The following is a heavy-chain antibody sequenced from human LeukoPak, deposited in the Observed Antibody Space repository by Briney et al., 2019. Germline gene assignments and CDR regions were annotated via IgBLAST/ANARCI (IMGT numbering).Heavy chain of an antibody. CDR1: GFTFSSYS. CDR3: ARESSSGYFSFAAFDI. J-gene: IGHJ3*02. Sequence: PGGSLRLSCAASGFTFSSYSMNWVRQAPGKGLEWVSSISSSSSYIYYADSVKGRFTISRDNAKNSLYLQMNSLRAEDTAVYYCARESSSGYFSFAAFDIWGQGTMVTVSS. D-gene: IGHD3-22*01. V-gene: IGHV3-21*01. CDR2: ISSSSSYI.